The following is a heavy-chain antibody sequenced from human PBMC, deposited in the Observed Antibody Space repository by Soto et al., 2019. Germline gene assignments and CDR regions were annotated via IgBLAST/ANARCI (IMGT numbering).Heavy chain of an antibody. CDR2: IIPIFGTA. V-gene: IGHV1-69*01. CDR1: GGTFSSYA. Sequence: QVQLVQSGAEVKKPGSSVKVSCKASGGTFSSYAISWVRQAPGQGLEWMGGIIPIFGTANYAQKFQGRVTITADESTSTAYMELSSLRSEETAVYYCARDPMGATPFENFDYWGQGTLVTVAS. CDR3: ARDPMGATPFENFDY. J-gene: IGHJ4*02. D-gene: IGHD1-26*01.